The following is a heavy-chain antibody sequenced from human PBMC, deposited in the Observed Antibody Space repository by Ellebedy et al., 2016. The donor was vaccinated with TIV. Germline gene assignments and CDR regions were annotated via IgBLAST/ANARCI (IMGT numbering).Heavy chain of an antibody. CDR1: GGTFSSYA. Sequence: SVQVSCXASGGTFSSYAISWVRQAPGQGLEWMGRIIPILGIANYAQKFQGRVTITADKSTSTAYMELSSLRSEDTAVYYCARDYRDAFDIWGQGTMVTVSS. J-gene: IGHJ3*02. V-gene: IGHV1-69*04. D-gene: IGHD1-14*01. CDR2: IIPILGIA. CDR3: ARDYRDAFDI.